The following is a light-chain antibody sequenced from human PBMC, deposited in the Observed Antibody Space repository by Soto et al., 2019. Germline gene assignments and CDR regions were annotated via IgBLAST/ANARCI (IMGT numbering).Light chain of an antibody. CDR3: SSYTSDTTYV. Sequence: QSALTQPASVSGSAGQSITISRTGTSSDVGGYNYVSWYQQHPGKAPKLMIYEVSNRPSGVSNRFSGSKSGNTASLTISGLQAEDEADYYCSSYTSDTTYVFGTGTKLTVL. V-gene: IGLV2-14*01. CDR2: EVS. J-gene: IGLJ1*01. CDR1: SSDVGGYNY.